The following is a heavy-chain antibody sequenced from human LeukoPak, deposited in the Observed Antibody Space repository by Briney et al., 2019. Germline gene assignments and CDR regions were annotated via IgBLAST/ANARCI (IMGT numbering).Heavy chain of an antibody. D-gene: IGHD1-1*01. Sequence: SETLSLTCTVSGGSISTYYWSWIRQPPGTGLEWIGYIHYSGATSYNPFLNSRVTVSVDTSKNQLSLKLNSVTAADTAVYYCAREYSAFEIWGPGTMVTVSS. J-gene: IGHJ3*02. CDR3: AREYSAFEI. CDR1: GGSISTYY. CDR2: IHYSGAT. V-gene: IGHV4-59*01.